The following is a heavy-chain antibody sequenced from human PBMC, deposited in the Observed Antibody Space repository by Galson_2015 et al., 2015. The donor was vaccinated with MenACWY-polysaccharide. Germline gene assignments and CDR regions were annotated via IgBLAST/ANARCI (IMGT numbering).Heavy chain of an antibody. CDR3: ARGRRDTAVAATAAVFLDY. J-gene: IGHJ4*02. CDR2: MSPNTAKT. D-gene: IGHD6-19*01. Sequence: SVKVSCKASGYTFTSYDINWVRQATGQGLDWMGWMSPNTAKTGYAQKFQGRVTMTRNTSISTAYMELSSLTSEDTAVYYCARGRRDTAVAATAAVFLDYWGQGILVTVSS. CDR1: GYTFTSYD. V-gene: IGHV1-8*01.